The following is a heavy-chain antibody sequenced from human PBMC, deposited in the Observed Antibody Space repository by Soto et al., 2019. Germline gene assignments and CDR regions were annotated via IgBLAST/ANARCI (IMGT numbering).Heavy chain of an antibody. CDR3: ARSSTSANYFDY. J-gene: IGHJ4*02. D-gene: IGHD2-2*01. CDR2: IYYSGST. V-gene: IGHV4-31*03. CDR1: GGSISSGGYY. Sequence: QVELQESGPGLVKPSQTLSLTCTVSGGSISSGGYYWSWIRQHPGKGLEWIGYIYYSGSTYYNPSLKSRVTISVDTSKNQFSLKLSSVTAADTAVYYCARSSTSANYFDYWGQGTLVTVSS.